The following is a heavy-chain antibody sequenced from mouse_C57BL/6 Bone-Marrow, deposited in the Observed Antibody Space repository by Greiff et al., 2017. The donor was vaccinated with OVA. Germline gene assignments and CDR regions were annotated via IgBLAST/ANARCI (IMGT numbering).Heavy chain of an antibody. V-gene: IGHV1-81*01. Sequence: QVQLQQSGAELARPGASVKLSCKASGYTFTSYGISWVKQRPGQGLEWIGEIYPRSGNTYYNEKFKGKATLTADKSSSTAYMGLRSLTSEDSAVYFGARGRSSAMDYWGQGTSVTVSS. CDR1: GYTFTSYG. CDR3: ARGRSSAMDY. D-gene: IGHD1-1*01. CDR2: IYPRSGNT. J-gene: IGHJ4*01.